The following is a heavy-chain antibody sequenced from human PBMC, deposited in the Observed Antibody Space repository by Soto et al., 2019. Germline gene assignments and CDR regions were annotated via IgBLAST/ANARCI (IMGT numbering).Heavy chain of an antibody. CDR3: AHSALSGYDDY. D-gene: IGHD5-12*01. J-gene: IGHJ4*02. CDR1: GFSLSTSGVG. V-gene: IGHV2-5*02. Sequence: QITLKESGPPLVKPTQTLTLTCTFSGFSLSTSGVGVGWIRQPPGKALEWLALIYWDDDKRYNPSLKSRLTITKDTSKHQVALTITTTLPLARTKNYCAHSALSGYDDYCGQRPLVTVIS. CDR2: IYWDDDK.